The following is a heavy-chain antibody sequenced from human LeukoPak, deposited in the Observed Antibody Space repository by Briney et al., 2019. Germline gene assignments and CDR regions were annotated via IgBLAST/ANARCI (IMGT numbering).Heavy chain of an antibody. V-gene: IGHV3-23*01. D-gene: IGHD3-16*01. J-gene: IGHJ4*02. CDR1: GFTFSSYA. Sequence: TGGSLRLSCAASGFTFSSYAMSWVGQAPGRGLEWVSAISGSGGSTYYADCVKGRFTISRDNSKHTLYLQMNSLRAEDAAVYYCAKDRSASTRAYFDYWGQGTLVTVSS. CDR2: ISGSGGST. CDR3: AKDRSASTRAYFDY.